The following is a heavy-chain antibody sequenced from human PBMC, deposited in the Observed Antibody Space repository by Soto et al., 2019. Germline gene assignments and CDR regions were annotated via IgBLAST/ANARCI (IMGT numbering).Heavy chain of an antibody. D-gene: IGHD6-13*01. CDR3: AREVRYTTSWYSFDP. CDR1: GFTVSTSY. Sequence: EVQLVESGGGLIQPGGSLRLSCAASGFTVSTSYMNWVRQAPGKGLEWVSVIYAGGTSYYADSVKGRFSISRDNSKNTLYLQMNSLRLEDTAVYYCAREVRYTTSWYSFDPGGQGTLVTVSS. V-gene: IGHV3-53*01. J-gene: IGHJ5*02. CDR2: IYAGGTS.